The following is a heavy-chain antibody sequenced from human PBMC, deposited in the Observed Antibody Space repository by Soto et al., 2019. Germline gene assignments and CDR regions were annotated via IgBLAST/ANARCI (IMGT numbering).Heavy chain of an antibody. CDR1: TFISHG. V-gene: IGHV3-30*18. CDR3: AKGPLERYYYLAF. CDR2: ISYDGSNK. Sequence: TFISHGGRRISKVPGKGLEWVAVISYDGSNKYYADSVKGRFTISRDNSKNTLYLQMNSLRAEDTAVYYGAKGPLERYYYLAFWGQGTLVLVSS. D-gene: IGHD1-1*01. J-gene: IGHJ4*02.